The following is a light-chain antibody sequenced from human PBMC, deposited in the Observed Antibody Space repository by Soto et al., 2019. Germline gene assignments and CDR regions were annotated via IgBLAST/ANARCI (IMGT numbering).Light chain of an antibody. Sequence: EIILTQYPGTLSVSPGDRVTLSCRASQSISINLAWYQHKPGQAPRLLIHGGSTRATGIPDRISGSGSGTEVTLTISSLDPEDCAVYYGQQRSNWPLTFGGGTKVDIK. J-gene: IGKJ4*01. CDR3: QQRSNWPLT. CDR2: GGS. CDR1: QSISIN. V-gene: IGKV3D-15*01.